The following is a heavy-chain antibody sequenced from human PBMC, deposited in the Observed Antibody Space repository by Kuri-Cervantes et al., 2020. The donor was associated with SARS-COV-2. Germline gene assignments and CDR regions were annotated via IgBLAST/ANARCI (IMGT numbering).Heavy chain of an antibody. J-gene: IGHJ6*03. V-gene: IGHV1-8*02. CDR3: ARGFIVVVPAAKKRNADYYMDV. CDR1: GYTFTSYG. D-gene: IGHD2-2*01. Sequence: ASVKVSCKASGYTFTSYGISWVRQAPGQGLEWMGWMNPNSGNTGYAQKFQGRVTMTRNTSISTAYMELSSLRSEDTAVYYCARGFIVVVPAAKKRNADYYMDVWGKGTTVTVSS. CDR2: MNPNSGNT.